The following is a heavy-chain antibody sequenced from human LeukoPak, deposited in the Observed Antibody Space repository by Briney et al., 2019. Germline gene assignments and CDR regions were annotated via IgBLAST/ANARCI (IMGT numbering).Heavy chain of an antibody. V-gene: IGHV4-59*08. J-gene: IGHJ4*02. CDR2: IYYSGST. CDR1: GGSISSYY. D-gene: IGHD3-10*01. Sequence: SETLSLTCTVSGGSISSYYWSWIRQPPGKGLEWIGYIYYSGSTNYNPSLKSRVTISVDTSKNQFSLKLSSVTAADTAVYYCARTYGSGSYPFDYWGQGNLVTVSS. CDR3: ARTYGSGSYPFDY.